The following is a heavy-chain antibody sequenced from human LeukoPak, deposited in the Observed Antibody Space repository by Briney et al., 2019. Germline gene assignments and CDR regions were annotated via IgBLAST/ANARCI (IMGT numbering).Heavy chain of an antibody. V-gene: IGHV3-48*03. D-gene: IGHD1-26*01. J-gene: IGHJ4*02. CDR1: GFTFSSYE. CDR2: FSSSGSTI. Sequence: GGSLRLSCAASGFTFSSYEMNWVRQAPGKGLEWVSYFSSSGSTIYYADSVKGRFTISRDNAKNSLYLQMNSLRAEDTAVYYCARTGGFVGSYYPFDYWGQGTLVTVSS. CDR3: ARTGGFVGSYYPFDY.